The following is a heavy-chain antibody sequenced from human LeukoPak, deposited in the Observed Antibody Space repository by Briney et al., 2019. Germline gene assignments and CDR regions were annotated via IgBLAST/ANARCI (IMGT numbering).Heavy chain of an antibody. CDR2: ISYDGSSK. CDR1: GFTFSSYG. CDR3: AKERNYYGSDALIDY. J-gene: IGHJ4*02. D-gene: IGHD3-10*01. Sequence: PGGSLRLSCAASGFTFSSYGMHWVRQAPGKGLEWVAVISYDGSSKYCADSVKGRFTISRDNSKDTLYLQMNSLRPEDTAVYYCAKERNYYGSDALIDYWGQGTLVTVSS. V-gene: IGHV3-30*18.